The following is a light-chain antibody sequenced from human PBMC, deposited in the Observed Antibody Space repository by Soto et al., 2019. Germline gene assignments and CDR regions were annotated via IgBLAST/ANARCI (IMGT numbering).Light chain of an antibody. CDR2: GAS. J-gene: IGKJ3*01. V-gene: IGKV3-20*01. CDR3: QQYGNSPPSVT. CDR1: QSVSSGY. Sequence: EIVLTQSPNTLSLSPGETATLPCRASQSVSSGYLVWYQQKPGQAPRLLIYGASTRATGIPDRFSGSGSGTDFTLTISRLEPEDFAVYYCQQYGNSPPSVTFGPGTKVDIK.